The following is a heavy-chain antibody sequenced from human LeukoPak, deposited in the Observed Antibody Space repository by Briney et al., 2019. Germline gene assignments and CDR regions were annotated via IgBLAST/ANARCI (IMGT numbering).Heavy chain of an antibody. Sequence: PSGTLSLTCTVSGGSIRSASYYWSWIRQPAGKGLEWIGRIYASGGTNYNPPLKSRVTISVDTSKNQFSLKLSSVTAADTAVYYCARDSGTYSVYYFDSWGQGTLVTVSS. V-gene: IGHV4-61*02. CDR1: GGSIRSASYY. CDR3: ARDSGTYSVYYFDS. J-gene: IGHJ4*02. CDR2: IYASGGT. D-gene: IGHD1-26*01.